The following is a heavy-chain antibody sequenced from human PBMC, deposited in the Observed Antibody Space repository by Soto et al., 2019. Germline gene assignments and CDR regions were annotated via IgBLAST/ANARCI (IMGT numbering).Heavy chain of an antibody. V-gene: IGHV4-34*01. CDR1: GGSFSDYY. J-gene: IGHJ6*02. Sequence: ETLSLTCGVYGGSFSDYYWSWIRQSPEKGLEWIGEINHSGSTNYNLFLKSRVTISLDTSKNQFSLKLRSVTAADTALYYCARGGLYGNHYGMDVWGQGTTVTVSS. CDR3: ARGGLYGNHYGMDV. CDR2: INHSGST. D-gene: IGHD3-10*01.